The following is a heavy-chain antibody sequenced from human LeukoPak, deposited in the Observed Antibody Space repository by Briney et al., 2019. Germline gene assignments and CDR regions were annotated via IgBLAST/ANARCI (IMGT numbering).Heavy chain of an antibody. CDR2: MNPNSGNT. CDR3: AYGSGSYFPFDP. Sequence: ASVKVSCKASRYTFTSYDINWVRQAPGQGLEWMGWMNPNSGNTGYAQKFQGRVTMTRNTSISTAYMELSSLRSEDTAVYYCAYGSGSYFPFDPWGQGTLVTVSS. CDR1: RYTFTSYD. J-gene: IGHJ5*02. V-gene: IGHV1-8*01. D-gene: IGHD3-10*01.